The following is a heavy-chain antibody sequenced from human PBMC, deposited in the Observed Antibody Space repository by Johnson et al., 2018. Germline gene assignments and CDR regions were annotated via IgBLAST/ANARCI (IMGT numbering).Heavy chain of an antibody. J-gene: IGHJ1*01. CDR1: GFTFSSYG. CDR2: ISYDGRNK. CDR3: AKRWLGYIQH. V-gene: IGHV3-30*18. D-gene: IGHD2-15*01. Sequence: VQLVESGGGVVQXGRSLRLXCAASGFTFSSYGMHWVRQAPGMGLEWVAVISYDGRNKYSADSVKGRFTISRDNSKNTLYLQMNSLRAEDTTVYYCAKRWLGYIQHWGQGTLVTVSS.